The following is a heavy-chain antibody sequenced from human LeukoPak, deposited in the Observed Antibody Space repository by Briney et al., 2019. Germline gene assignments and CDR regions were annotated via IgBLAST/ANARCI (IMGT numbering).Heavy chain of an antibody. CDR2: ISGSGDFT. CDR1: GFTFSSYG. CDR3: AKVPYGSGTRGGFDY. D-gene: IGHD3-10*01. Sequence: GGSLRLSCAASGFTFSSYGMSWVRQAPGKGLEWVSAISGSGDFTYYADSVKGQFTISRDNSKNTLYLQMNSLRAEDTALYYCAKVPYGSGTRGGFDYWGQGTLVTVSS. V-gene: IGHV3-23*01. J-gene: IGHJ4*02.